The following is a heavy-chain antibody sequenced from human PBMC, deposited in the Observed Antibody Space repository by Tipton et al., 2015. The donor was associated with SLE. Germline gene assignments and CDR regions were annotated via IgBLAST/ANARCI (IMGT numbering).Heavy chain of an antibody. CDR3: AREEVFLDAFDI. J-gene: IGHJ3*02. V-gene: IGHV3-30*04. D-gene: IGHD1-14*01. CDR1: GFTFSSYA. Sequence: SLRLSCAASGFTFSSYAMHWVRQAPGKGLEWVAVISYDGSNKYYADSVKGRLTISRDNSKNTLYLQMNSLRAEDTAVYYCAREEVFLDAFDIWGQGTMVTVSS. CDR2: ISYDGSNK.